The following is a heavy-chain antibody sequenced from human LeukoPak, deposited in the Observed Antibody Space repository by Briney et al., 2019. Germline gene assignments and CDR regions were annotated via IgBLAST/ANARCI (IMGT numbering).Heavy chain of an antibody. V-gene: IGHV3-21*01. CDR1: GFTFSSYS. CDR2: ISSSSSYI. Sequence: GGSLRLSCAASGFTFSSYSMNRVRQAPGKGLEWVSSISSSSSYIYYADSVKGRFTISRDNAKNSLYLQMNSLRAEDTAVYYCARDLSGLYNWFDPWGQGTLVTVSS. J-gene: IGHJ5*02. D-gene: IGHD5-12*01. CDR3: ARDLSGLYNWFDP.